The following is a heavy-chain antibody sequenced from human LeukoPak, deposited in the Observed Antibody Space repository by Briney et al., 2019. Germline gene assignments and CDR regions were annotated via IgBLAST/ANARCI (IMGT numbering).Heavy chain of an antibody. CDR2: INWNGGST. CDR3: ARARGGSYYYYYMDV. J-gene: IGHJ6*03. D-gene: IGHD1-26*01. CDR1: GFTFYDYG. V-gene: IGHV3-20*04. Sequence: GGSLRLSCAASGFTFYDYGMIWVRQSPGKGLEGVSGINWNGGSTGYAESVKGRFTISRDNAKNSLYLQMNSLRAEDTALYYCARARGGSYYYYYMDVWGKGTTVTVSS.